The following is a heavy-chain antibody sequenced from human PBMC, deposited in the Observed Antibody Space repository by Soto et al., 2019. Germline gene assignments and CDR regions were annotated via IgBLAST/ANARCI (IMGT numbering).Heavy chain of an antibody. CDR3: ARKHSLDYIRWGLDP. CDR2: INPKSDDT. J-gene: IGHJ5*02. Sequence: ASVKVSCKASGYPFSDNQIHWLRRAPGQGLEWMGRINPKSDDTNYAQKFQGRVTMTRDTSIDTAYLELTGLTSDDTATYYCARKHSLDYIRWGLDPWGQGTLVTVS. D-gene: IGHD4-4*01. V-gene: IGHV1-2*02. CDR1: GYPFSDNQ.